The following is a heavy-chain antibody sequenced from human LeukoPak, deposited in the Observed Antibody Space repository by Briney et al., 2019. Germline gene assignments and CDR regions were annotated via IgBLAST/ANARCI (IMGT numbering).Heavy chain of an antibody. CDR1: GFTFSSYG. J-gene: IGHJ4*02. Sequence: GGSLRLSCAASGFTFSSYGMRWVRQAPGKGLEWVAVIWYGGSNKYYADSVKGRFTISRDNSKNTLYLQMNSLRAEDTAVYYCAKDTRDYSNYGSLDYWAQGTLVTVSS. CDR2: IWYGGSNK. D-gene: IGHD4-11*01. V-gene: IGHV3-30*02. CDR3: AKDTRDYSNYGSLDY.